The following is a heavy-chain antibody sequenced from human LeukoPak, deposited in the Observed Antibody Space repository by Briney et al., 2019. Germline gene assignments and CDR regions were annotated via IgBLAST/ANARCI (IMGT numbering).Heavy chain of an antibody. CDR3: AETYYYDSSGSYYFDY. Sequence: SVKVSCKASGGTFSSNAISWVRQAPGQGLEWMGGIIPIFGTANYAQKFQGRVTITADESTSTAYLELSSLRSEDTAVYYCAETYYYDSSGSYYFDYWGQGTLVTVSS. J-gene: IGHJ4*02. V-gene: IGHV1-69*13. CDR1: GGTFSSNA. CDR2: IIPIFGTA. D-gene: IGHD3-22*01.